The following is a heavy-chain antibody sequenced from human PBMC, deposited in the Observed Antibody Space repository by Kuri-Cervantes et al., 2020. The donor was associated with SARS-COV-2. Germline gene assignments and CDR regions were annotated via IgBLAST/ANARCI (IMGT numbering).Heavy chain of an antibody. D-gene: IGHD3-10*01. Sequence: GESLKISCAASGFTFDDYGMSWVRQAPGKGLEWVSGINWNGGSTGYADSVKGRFTISRDNAKNSLYLQMNSLRAEDTAVYYCASGYGSGSYYSIPFDYWGQGTLVTVSS. CDR1: GFTFDDYG. V-gene: IGHV3-20*04. CDR2: INWNGGST. CDR3: ASGYGSGSYYSIPFDY. J-gene: IGHJ4*02.